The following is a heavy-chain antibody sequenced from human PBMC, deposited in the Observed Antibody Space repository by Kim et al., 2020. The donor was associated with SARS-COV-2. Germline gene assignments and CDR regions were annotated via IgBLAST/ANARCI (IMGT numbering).Heavy chain of an antibody. CDR1: GGSISSGDYY. V-gene: IGHV4-30-4*01. Sequence: SETLSLTCTVSGGSISSGDYYWSWIRQPPGKGLEWIGYIYYSGSTYYNPSLKSRVTISVDTSKNQFSLKLSSVTAADTAVYYCARALSRDYFDYWGQGTLVTVSS. CDR3: ARALSRDYFDY. J-gene: IGHJ4*02. CDR2: IYYSGST.